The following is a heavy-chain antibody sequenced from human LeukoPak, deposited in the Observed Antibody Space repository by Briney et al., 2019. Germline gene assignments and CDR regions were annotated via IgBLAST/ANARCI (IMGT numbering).Heavy chain of an antibody. CDR1: GYTFTSYG. J-gene: IGHJ6*02. CDR2: ISAYNGNT. Sequence: ASVKVSCKASGYTFTSYGISWVRQAPGQGLEWMGWISAYNGNTDYAQKLQGRVTMTRNTSTSTAYMELSSLRSEDTAVYYCARDDDPIVVVTLHGMDVWGQGTTVTVSS. V-gene: IGHV1-18*01. D-gene: IGHD2-21*02. CDR3: ARDDDPIVVVTLHGMDV.